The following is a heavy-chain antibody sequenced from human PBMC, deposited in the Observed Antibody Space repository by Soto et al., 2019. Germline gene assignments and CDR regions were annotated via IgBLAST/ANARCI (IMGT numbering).Heavy chain of an antibody. CDR1: GYTFTSYD. J-gene: IGHJ6*03. Sequence: QVQLVQSGAEVKKPGSSVKVSCKASGYTFTSYDINWVRQATGQGHEWMGWMNPNSGNTGHAQKCHGRVTMTRNTSISTAYMELSSLRSEDTAVYYCARGDYYGSGSYYMDVWGKGTTVTVSS. CDR2: MNPNSGNT. CDR3: ARGDYYGSGSYYMDV. V-gene: IGHV1-8*01. D-gene: IGHD3-10*01.